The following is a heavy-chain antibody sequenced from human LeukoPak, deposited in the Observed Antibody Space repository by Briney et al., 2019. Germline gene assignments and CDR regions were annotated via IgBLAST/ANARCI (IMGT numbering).Heavy chain of an antibody. V-gene: IGHV3-7*01. J-gene: IGHJ4*02. CDR1: GFTFSIYW. Sequence: PGGSLRLSCAASGFTFSIYWMSRVRQAPGKGLEWVANIKQDGSEKYYVDSVKGRFTISKDNAKNSLYLQMNSLRAEDTAVYYCASVCSGGSCYANGYYFESWGQGTLVTVSS. D-gene: IGHD2-15*01. CDR3: ASVCSGGSCYANGYYFES. CDR2: IKQDGSEK.